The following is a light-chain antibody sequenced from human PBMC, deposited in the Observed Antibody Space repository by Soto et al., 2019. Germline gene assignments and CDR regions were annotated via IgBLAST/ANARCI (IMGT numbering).Light chain of an antibody. V-gene: IGLV1-40*01. CDR1: SSNIGAGYD. Sequence: QSVLTQPPSVSGAPGQRVTISCTGSSSNIGAGYDVHWYQQLPGTAPKLLIYGNSNRPSGVPDRFSGSKSGTSASLAITGLEAEYEADYYCPSYDSSLSGLVVFGGGTELTV. J-gene: IGLJ2*01. CDR3: PSYDSSLSGLVV. CDR2: GNS.